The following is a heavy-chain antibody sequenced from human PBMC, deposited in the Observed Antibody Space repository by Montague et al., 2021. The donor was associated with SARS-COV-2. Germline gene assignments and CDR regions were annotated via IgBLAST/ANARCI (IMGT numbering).Heavy chain of an antibody. J-gene: IGHJ6*02. Sequence: CAISGDSVSSNSADWNWIRQTPSRGLEWLGKTYYRSKWYNDYAVSVKSRITINPDTSKNQFSLQLNSVTPEDTAVYYCARDPLKITIFGVDNYYYYGMDVWGQGTTVTVSS. V-gene: IGHV6-1*01. CDR1: GDSVSSNSAD. D-gene: IGHD3-3*01. CDR2: TYYRSKWYN. CDR3: ARDPLKITIFGVDNYYYYGMDV.